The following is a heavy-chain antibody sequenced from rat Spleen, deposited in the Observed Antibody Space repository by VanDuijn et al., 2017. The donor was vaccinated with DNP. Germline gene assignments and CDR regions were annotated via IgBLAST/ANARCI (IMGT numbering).Heavy chain of an antibody. CDR2: ISFNGIT. V-gene: IGHV3-1*01. CDR1: GYSITSTY. J-gene: IGHJ2*01. D-gene: IGHD1-10*01. Sequence: EVQLQESGPGLVKPSQSLSLTCSVTGYSITSTYWGWIRKFPGNKMEWIGYISFNGITSYNPSLKSRISITRDTSRNQFFLQLNSVTTEDTATYYCARLSYNNYFDYWGQGVMVTVSS. CDR3: ARLSYNNYFDY.